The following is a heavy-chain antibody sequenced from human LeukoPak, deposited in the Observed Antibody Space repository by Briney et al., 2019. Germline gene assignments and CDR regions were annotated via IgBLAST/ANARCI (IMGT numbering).Heavy chain of an antibody. CDR1: GGSIRSYY. Sequence: SETLSLTCSVSGGSIRSYYWSWIRQPPGKGLEWIGYIYYIGNTNYNPSLKSRVTISVDRSKNQFSLKLNSVTAGERAVYYCARGGWRAAGGEVGRVDAFDIWGQGTMVTVSS. CDR2: IYYIGNT. J-gene: IGHJ3*02. D-gene: IGHD1-26*01. V-gene: IGHV4-59*01. CDR3: ARGGWRAAGGEVGRVDAFDI.